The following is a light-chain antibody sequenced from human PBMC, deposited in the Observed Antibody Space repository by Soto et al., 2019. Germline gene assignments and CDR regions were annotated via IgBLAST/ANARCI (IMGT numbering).Light chain of an antibody. Sequence: EIVLTQSPGTLSLSPGERATLPCRASQSVTSSYLAWYQQKPGQAPRRLIYGASIRATGIPDRFSGSGSGTDFTLTISRLEPEDFALYFCQQYHSSPLTFSQGTKVDIK. V-gene: IGKV3-20*01. CDR2: GAS. CDR1: QSVTSSY. J-gene: IGKJ1*01. CDR3: QQYHSSPLT.